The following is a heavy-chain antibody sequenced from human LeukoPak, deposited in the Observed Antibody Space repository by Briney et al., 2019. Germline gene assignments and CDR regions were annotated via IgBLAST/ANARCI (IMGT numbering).Heavy chain of an antibody. J-gene: IGHJ4*02. Sequence: GASVKVSCKASGYTFTSYYMHWVRQAPGQGLEWMGWINPNSGGTNYAQKFQGRVTMTRDMSTSTVYMELSSLRSEDTAVYYCARDYYYDSSGYYFDYWGQGTLVTVSS. CDR2: INPNSGGT. D-gene: IGHD3-22*01. V-gene: IGHV1-2*02. CDR1: GYTFTSYY. CDR3: ARDYYYDSSGYYFDY.